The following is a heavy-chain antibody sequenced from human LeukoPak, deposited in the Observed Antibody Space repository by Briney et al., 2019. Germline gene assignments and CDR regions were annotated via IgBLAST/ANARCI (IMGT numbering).Heavy chain of an antibody. V-gene: IGHV3-23*01. CDR1: GFTFSSYA. CDR3: AKVNGSSPYYYYYGMDV. J-gene: IGHJ6*02. D-gene: IGHD6-6*01. CDR2: ISGSGGST. Sequence: GGSLRLSCAASGFTFSSYATSWVRQAPGKGLEWVSAISGSGGSTYYADSVKGRFTISRDNSKNTLYLQMNSLRAEDTAVYYCAKVNGSSPYYYYYGMDVWGQGTTVTVSS.